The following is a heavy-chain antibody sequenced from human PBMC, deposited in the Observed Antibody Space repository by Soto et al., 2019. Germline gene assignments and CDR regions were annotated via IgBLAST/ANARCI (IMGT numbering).Heavy chain of an antibody. CDR3: AKDAVPYNGKWDWFDP. Sequence: VQLVESGGGVVQPGRSLRLSCAASGFTFSSYAMHWVRQAPGKGLEWVSGIGGGGADTYDADSVKGRFTISRDNSKNTLYLQMNSLRDEDTAVYYCAKDAVPYNGKWDWFDPWGQGTLVTVSS. CDR1: GFTFSSYA. CDR2: IGGGGADT. V-gene: IGHV3-23*04. D-gene: IGHD1-26*01. J-gene: IGHJ5*02.